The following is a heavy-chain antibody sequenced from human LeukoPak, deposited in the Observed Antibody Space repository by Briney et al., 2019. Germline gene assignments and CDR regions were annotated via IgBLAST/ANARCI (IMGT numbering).Heavy chain of an antibody. CDR2: MNPNSGNT. CDR1: GYTFTSYD. J-gene: IGHJ4*02. Sequence: ASVKVSCKASGYTFTSYDINWVRQATGQGLEWMGWMNPNSGNTGYAQKFQGRVTMTRNTSISTAYMELSSLRSEDTAVYYCARAEFLEWWIDYWSQGTLVTVSS. D-gene: IGHD3-3*01. CDR3: ARAEFLEWWIDY. V-gene: IGHV1-8*01.